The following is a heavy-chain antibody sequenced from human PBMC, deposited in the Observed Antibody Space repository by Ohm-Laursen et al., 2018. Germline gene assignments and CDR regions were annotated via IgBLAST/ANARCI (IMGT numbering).Heavy chain of an antibody. J-gene: IGHJ4*02. V-gene: IGHV3-23*01. CDR3: AKDQRDY. CDR1: GFTFRNYG. CDR2: ISGSGGST. Sequence: GSLRLSCTASGFTFRNYGMSWVRQAPGKGLEWVSAISGSGGSTYYADSVKGRFTISRDNSKNTLYLQMNSLRAEDTAVYYCAKDQRDYWGQGTLVTVSS.